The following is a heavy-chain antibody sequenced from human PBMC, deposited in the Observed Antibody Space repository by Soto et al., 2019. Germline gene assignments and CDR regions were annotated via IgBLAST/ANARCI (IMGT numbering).Heavy chain of an antibody. CDR1: GDSVSSNTAS. J-gene: IGHJ5*02. CDR3: AKGDNLGPITGYAFDP. V-gene: IGHV6-1*01. Sequence: PSQTLSLTCAISGDSVSSNTASWNWIRQSPSRGLEWLGRTYFRSKWYNDYAVSVKSRIIINPDTSNNQFSLQLHSVTPEDTAGYFCAKGDNLGPITGYAFDPWGQGIMVTVSS. D-gene: IGHD5-12*01. CDR2: TYFRSKWYN.